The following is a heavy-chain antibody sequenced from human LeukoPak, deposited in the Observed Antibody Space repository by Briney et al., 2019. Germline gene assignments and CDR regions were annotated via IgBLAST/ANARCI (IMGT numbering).Heavy chain of an antibody. CDR2: ITSNGRST. J-gene: IGHJ4*02. D-gene: IGHD4/OR15-4a*01. CDR1: GFSFSTSA. Sequence: PGGSLRLSCSASGFSFSTSAMHWVRQAPGKGPQFVSAITSNGRSTYYADSVKGRFTISRDNSKSTLDLQMSSLRPEDTAVYYCVRDLTWGQGTLVTASS. V-gene: IGHV3-64D*06. CDR3: VRDLT.